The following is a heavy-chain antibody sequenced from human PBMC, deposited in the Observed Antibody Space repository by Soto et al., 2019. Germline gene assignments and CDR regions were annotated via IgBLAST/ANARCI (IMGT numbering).Heavy chain of an antibody. Sequence: SETLSLTCAVSGGSINSGGYSWNWIRQPPGKGLEWIGSIYYSGSTYYNPSLKSRVTISVDTSKNQFSLKLSSVTAADTAVYYCYVIYYYYGMDVWGQGTTVTVSS. D-gene: IGHD3-16*01. J-gene: IGHJ6*02. CDR1: GGSINSGGYS. CDR2: IYYSGST. V-gene: IGHV4-30-2*03. CDR3: YVIYYYYGMDV.